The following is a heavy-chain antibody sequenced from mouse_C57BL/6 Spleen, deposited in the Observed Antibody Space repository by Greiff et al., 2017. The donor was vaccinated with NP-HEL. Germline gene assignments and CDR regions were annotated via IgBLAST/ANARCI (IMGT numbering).Heavy chain of an antibody. V-gene: IGHV2-9-1*01. J-gene: IGHJ4*01. CDR2: IWTGGGT. CDR3: ARYGYDESPIYAMDY. CDR1: GFSLTSYA. D-gene: IGHD2-2*01. Sequence: VQRVESGPGLVAPSQSLSITCTVSGFSLTSYAISWVRQPPGKGLEWLGVIWTGGGTNYNSALKSRLSISKDNSKSQVFLKMNSLQTDDTARYYCARYGYDESPIYAMDYWGQGTSVTVSS.